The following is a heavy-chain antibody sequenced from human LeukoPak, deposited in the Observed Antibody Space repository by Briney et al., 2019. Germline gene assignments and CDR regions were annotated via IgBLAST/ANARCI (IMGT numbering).Heavy chain of an antibody. J-gene: IGHJ4*02. Sequence: GGSLRLSCAASGFTFSSYGMHWVRQAPGKGLEWVAVISYDGSNKYYADSVKGRFTISRDNSKNTLYLQMNSLRAEDTAVYYCAKTPRTRIAAAGVDYWGQGTLVTVSS. CDR1: GFTFSSYG. D-gene: IGHD6-13*01. CDR3: AKTPRTRIAAAGVDY. CDR2: ISYDGSNK. V-gene: IGHV3-30*18.